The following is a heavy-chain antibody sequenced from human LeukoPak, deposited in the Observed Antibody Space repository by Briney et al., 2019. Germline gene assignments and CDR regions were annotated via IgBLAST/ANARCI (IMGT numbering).Heavy chain of an antibody. CDR2: IYSGGST. Sequence: PGGSLRLSCAASGFTFSSYGMSWVRQAPGKGLEWVSVIYSGGSTYYADSVKGRFTISRDNSKNTLYLQMNSLRAEDTAVYYCAREATSNYDILTGYYYYYMDVWGKGTTVTISS. J-gene: IGHJ6*03. CDR3: AREATSNYDILTGYYYYYMDV. V-gene: IGHV3-66*01. D-gene: IGHD3-9*01. CDR1: GFTFSSYG.